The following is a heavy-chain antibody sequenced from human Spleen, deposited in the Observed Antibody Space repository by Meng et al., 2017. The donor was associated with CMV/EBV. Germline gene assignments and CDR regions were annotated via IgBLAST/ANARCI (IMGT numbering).Heavy chain of an antibody. J-gene: IGHJ4*02. CDR3: TQYDVFTGTFDY. D-gene: IGHD3-9*01. CDR2: IYWDDDK. Sequence: QITLKESGPTLVKPTQTLTVTCTFSGFALSTSGEGVGWIRQPPGKALEWLGIIYWDDDKHYSPSLKSRLTITKDTSTNQVVLTMTNVDPVDTATYCCTQYDVFTGTFDYWGQGTLVTVSS. CDR1: GFALSTSGEG. V-gene: IGHV2-5*02.